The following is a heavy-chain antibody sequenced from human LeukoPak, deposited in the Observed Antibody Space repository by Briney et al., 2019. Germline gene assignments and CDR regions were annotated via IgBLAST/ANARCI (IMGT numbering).Heavy chain of an antibody. Sequence: GGSLRLSCAASGFAFSSHGMHWVRQAPGKGLDWVAFVRYDGSFKYYADSVKGRFTISRDNSKTTLYLQMNSLRAEDTAVYYCAKDLPAAYFDYWGQGTLVTVSS. V-gene: IGHV3-30*02. CDR2: VRYDGSFK. J-gene: IGHJ4*02. D-gene: IGHD2-2*01. CDR1: GFAFSSHG. CDR3: AKDLPAAYFDY.